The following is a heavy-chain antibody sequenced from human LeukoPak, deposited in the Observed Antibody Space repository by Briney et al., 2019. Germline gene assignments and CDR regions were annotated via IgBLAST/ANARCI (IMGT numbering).Heavy chain of an antibody. CDR3: ARGIGGYCSGGSCYTHWYFDL. CDR2: ISAYNGNT. J-gene: IGHJ2*01. V-gene: IGHV1-18*01. CDR1: GYTFTSYG. Sequence: GASVKVSCKASGYTFTSYGISWVRQAPGQGLEWMGWISAYNGNTNYAQKFQGRVTMTTDTSTSTAYMELSSLRSEDTAVYYCARGIGGYCSGGSCYTHWYFDLWGRGTLVTVSS. D-gene: IGHD2-15*01.